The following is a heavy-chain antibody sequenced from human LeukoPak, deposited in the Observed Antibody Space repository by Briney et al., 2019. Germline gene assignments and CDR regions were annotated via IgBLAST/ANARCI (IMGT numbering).Heavy chain of an antibody. J-gene: IGHJ4*02. Sequence: SETLSLTCTVSGGSISSYYWSWIRQPAGKGLEWIGRIYTSGSTNYNPSLKSRVTMSVDTSKNQFSLKLSSVTAADTAVYYCAGLDHYDSSGYYRDYWGQGTLVTVSS. V-gene: IGHV4-4*07. CDR3: AGLDHYDSSGYYRDY. CDR2: IYTSGST. CDR1: GGSISSYY. D-gene: IGHD3-22*01.